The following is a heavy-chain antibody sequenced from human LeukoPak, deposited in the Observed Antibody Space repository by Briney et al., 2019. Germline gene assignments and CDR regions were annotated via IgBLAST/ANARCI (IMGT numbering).Heavy chain of an antibody. J-gene: IGHJ5*02. V-gene: IGHV4-38-2*02. Sequence: PSETLSLTCTVSGYSISSGYYWGWIRPPPGKGLEWIGSIYHSGSTYYNPSLKSRVTISVDTSKNQFSLKLSSVTAADTAVYYCARGSSSWYYADDDWFDPWGQGTLVTVSS. CDR2: IYHSGST. CDR3: ARGSSSWYYADDDWFDP. CDR1: GYSISSGYY. D-gene: IGHD6-13*01.